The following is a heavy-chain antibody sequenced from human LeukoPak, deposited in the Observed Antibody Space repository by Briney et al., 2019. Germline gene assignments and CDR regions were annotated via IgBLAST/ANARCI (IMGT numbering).Heavy chain of an antibody. D-gene: IGHD3-10*01. V-gene: IGHV3-23*01. Sequence: GGSLRLSCAAAGFTFTNYAMNWVRQAPGKGLEWVSGISGSGGSTYYADSVKGRFTISRDNSKNTLYLQMNSLRAEDTAVYYCAKSGVRGVIRIYYFDYWGQGTLVTVSS. CDR1: GFTFTNYA. CDR3: AKSGVRGVIRIYYFDY. J-gene: IGHJ4*02. CDR2: ISGSGGST.